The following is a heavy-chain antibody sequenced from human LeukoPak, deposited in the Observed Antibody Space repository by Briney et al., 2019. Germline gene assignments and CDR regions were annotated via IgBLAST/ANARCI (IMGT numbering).Heavy chain of an antibody. CDR2: IYYSGST. Sequence: SETLSLTCTVSGGSISSYYWSWIRQPPGKGLEWIGYIYYSGSTNYNPSLKSRVTISVDTSKYQFSLKLSSVTAADTAVYYCARGYSSGPLDFDYWGQGTLVTVSS. D-gene: IGHD6-19*01. CDR1: GGSISSYY. CDR3: ARGYSSGPLDFDY. V-gene: IGHV4-59*01. J-gene: IGHJ4*02.